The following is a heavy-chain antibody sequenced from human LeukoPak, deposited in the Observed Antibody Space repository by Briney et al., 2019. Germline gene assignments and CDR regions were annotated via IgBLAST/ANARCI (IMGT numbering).Heavy chain of an antibody. Sequence: SETLSLTCTVSGGSVSNYYWSWIRQSPGKGLEWIGYISHSGSVNYNPSLKSRVIMSVDTSKNQFSLKLSSVTAADTAVYYCARVKGREGSTVIIDYWGQGTLVTVSS. CDR3: ARVKGREGSTVIIDY. CDR1: GGSVSNYY. CDR2: ISHSGSV. V-gene: IGHV4-59*02. D-gene: IGHD3-10*01. J-gene: IGHJ4*02.